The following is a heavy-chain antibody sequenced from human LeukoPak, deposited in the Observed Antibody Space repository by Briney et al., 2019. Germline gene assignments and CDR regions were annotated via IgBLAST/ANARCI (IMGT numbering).Heavy chain of an antibody. CDR1: GGSISSSSYY. CDR2: IYYSGRT. D-gene: IGHD3-3*01. CDR3: ARDLRITIFGVVTYMDV. V-gene: IGHV4-39*07. J-gene: IGHJ6*03. Sequence: SETLSLTCTVSGGSISSSSYYWGWIRQPPGKGLEWLGSIYYSGRTYYNPSLKSRVTISVDTSKNQCSLKRSSVTAADTAVYYCARDLRITIFGVVTYMDVWGKGTTVTVSS.